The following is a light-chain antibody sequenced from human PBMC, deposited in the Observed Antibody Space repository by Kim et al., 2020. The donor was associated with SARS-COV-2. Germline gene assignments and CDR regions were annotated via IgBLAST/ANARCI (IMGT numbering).Light chain of an antibody. Sequence: SYELTQPPSVSVSPGQTASITCSGDKLGDKYACWYQQKPGQSPVLVIYHDSKRPPGIPERFSGSNSGNTATLTITGTQAMAEADYYCQAWASSTAYVFGT. J-gene: IGLJ1*01. V-gene: IGLV3-1*01. CDR3: QAWASSTAYV. CDR2: HDS. CDR1: KLGDKY.